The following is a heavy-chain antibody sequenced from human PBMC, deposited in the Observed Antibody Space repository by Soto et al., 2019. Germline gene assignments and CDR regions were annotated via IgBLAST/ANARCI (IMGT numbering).Heavy chain of an antibody. V-gene: IGHV4-34*01. J-gene: IGHJ5*02. CDR1: GGSFSGYQ. Sequence: PSETLSLTCGVYGGSFSGYQWNWIRQSPGQGLEWIGEINHSRTTKYNPSLESRINLSVDTSKKQFSLKVFSVTAADTAIYYCARGWRFDPWGQGTQVTVSS. D-gene: IGHD1-1*01. CDR2: INHSRTT. CDR3: ARGWRFDP.